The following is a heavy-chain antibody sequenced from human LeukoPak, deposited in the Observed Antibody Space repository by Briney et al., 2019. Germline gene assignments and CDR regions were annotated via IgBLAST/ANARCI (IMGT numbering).Heavy chain of an antibody. CDR2: IFYSGGT. Sequence: PSETLSLTCTVSGGSISSSSFYWGWIRQPPGKGLEWIGTIFYSGGTYYNPSLKSRVAVSVDTSKNQFSLKLSSVTAADTAVYYCAKTISPAQWELRRDPFDYWGQGTLVTVSS. CDR3: AKTISPAQWELRRDPFDY. D-gene: IGHD1-26*01. CDR1: GGSISSSSFY. J-gene: IGHJ4*02. V-gene: IGHV4-39*01.